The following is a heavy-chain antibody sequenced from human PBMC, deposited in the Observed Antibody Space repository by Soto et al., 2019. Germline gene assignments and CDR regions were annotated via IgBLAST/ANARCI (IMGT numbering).Heavy chain of an antibody. V-gene: IGHV4-39*01. CDR3: ARHRVLRYFDWLLFLDY. J-gene: IGHJ4*02. Sequence: SETLSLTCTVSGGSISSSSYYWGWIRQPPGKGLEWIGSIYYSGSTYYNPSLKSRVTISVDTSKNQFSLKLSSVTAADTAVYYCARHRVLRYFDWLLFLDYWGQGTLVTVSS. D-gene: IGHD3-9*01. CDR1: GGSISSSSYY. CDR2: IYYSGST.